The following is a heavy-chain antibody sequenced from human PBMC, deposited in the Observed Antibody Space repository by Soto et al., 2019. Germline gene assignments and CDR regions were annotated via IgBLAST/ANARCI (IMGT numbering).Heavy chain of an antibody. Sequence: SETLSLTCTVSGGSISSYYWSWIRQPPGKGLEWIGYIYYSGSTNYNPSLKSRVTISVDTSKNQFSLNLSSVTAADTAMYYCARAGVATIYPGNNWFDPWGQGTLVTV. CDR3: ARAGVATIYPGNNWFDP. J-gene: IGHJ5*02. D-gene: IGHD5-12*01. V-gene: IGHV4-59*08. CDR2: IYYSGST. CDR1: GGSISSYY.